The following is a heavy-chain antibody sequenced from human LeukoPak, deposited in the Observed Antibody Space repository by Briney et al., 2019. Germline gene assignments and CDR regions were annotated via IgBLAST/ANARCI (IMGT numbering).Heavy chain of an antibody. CDR2: IYTSGST. Sequence: PSETLSLTCTVSGGSISSGSYYWSWIRQPAGNGLEWIGRIYTSGSTNYNPSLKSRVTISVDTSKNQFSLKLSSVPAADTAVYYCAREDWAYYYGSGSFHFDYWGQGTLVTVSS. J-gene: IGHJ4*02. CDR1: GGSISSGSYY. CDR3: AREDWAYYYGSGSFHFDY. V-gene: IGHV4-61*02. D-gene: IGHD3-10*01.